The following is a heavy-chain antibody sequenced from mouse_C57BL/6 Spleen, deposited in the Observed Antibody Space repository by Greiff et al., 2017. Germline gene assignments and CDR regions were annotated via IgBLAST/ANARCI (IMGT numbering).Heavy chain of an antibody. Sequence: EVKLVESGGDLVKPGGSLKLSCAASGFTFSSYGMSWVRQTPDKRLEWVATISSGGSYTYYPDSVKGRFTISRDNAKNTLYLQMSSLKSEDTAMYYCARQTVTDYFDYWGQGTTLTVSS. CDR2: ISSGGSYT. D-gene: IGHD2-12*01. CDR3: ARQTVTDYFDY. J-gene: IGHJ2*01. CDR1: GFTFSSYG. V-gene: IGHV5-6*01.